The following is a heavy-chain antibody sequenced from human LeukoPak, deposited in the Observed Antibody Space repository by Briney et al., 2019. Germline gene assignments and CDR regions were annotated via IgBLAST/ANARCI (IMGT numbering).Heavy chain of an antibody. J-gene: IGHJ4*02. Sequence: GGSLRLSCAASGFTVSSNYMSWVRQAPGKGLEWVSAISGSGGSTYYADSVKGRFTISRDNSKNTLYLQMNSLRAEDTAVYYCAKCVREADLEWLLYYFDYWGQGTLVTVSS. V-gene: IGHV3-23*01. D-gene: IGHD3-3*01. CDR2: ISGSGGST. CDR3: AKCVREADLEWLLYYFDY. CDR1: GFTVSSNY.